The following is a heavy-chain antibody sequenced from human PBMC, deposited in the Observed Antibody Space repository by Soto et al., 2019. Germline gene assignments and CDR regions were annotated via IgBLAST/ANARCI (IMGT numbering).Heavy chain of an antibody. CDR2: TYYRSKWYN. CDR1: GDSISGFH. J-gene: IGHJ5*02. Sequence: SETLSLTCSVSGDSISGFHWGWIRQTPGKGLEWLGRTYYRSKWYNDYAVSVKSRITINPDTSKNQFSLQLNSVTPEDTAVYYCARDSPVGHGTNWFDPWGQGTLVTVSS. CDR3: ARDSPVGHGTNWFDP. V-gene: IGHV6-1*01. D-gene: IGHD1-1*01.